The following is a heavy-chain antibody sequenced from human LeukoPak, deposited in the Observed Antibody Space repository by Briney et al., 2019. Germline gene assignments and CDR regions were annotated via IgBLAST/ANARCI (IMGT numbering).Heavy chain of an antibody. CDR1: GFTFSSYG. Sequence: PGRSLRLSCAASGFTFSSYGMHWVRQAPGKGLEWVAVISYDGSNKYYADSVKGRFTISRDNSKNTLYLQMNSLRAEDTAVYYCAKDSSSSWYKGFDPWGQGTLVTVSS. V-gene: IGHV3-30*18. CDR3: AKDSSSSWYKGFDP. J-gene: IGHJ5*02. CDR2: ISYDGSNK. D-gene: IGHD6-13*01.